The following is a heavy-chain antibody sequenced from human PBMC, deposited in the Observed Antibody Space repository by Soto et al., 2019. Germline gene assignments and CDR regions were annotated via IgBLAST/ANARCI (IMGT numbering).Heavy chain of an antibody. J-gene: IGHJ3*02. CDR1: GYTFTSYG. CDR2: ISAYNGNT. V-gene: IGHV1-18*01. D-gene: IGHD6-19*01. CDR3: ARPSSGWRDSGAFDI. Sequence: ASVKVSCKGSGYTFTSYGISWVRQAPGQGLEWMGWISAYNGNTNYAQKLQGRVTMTTDTSTSTAYMELRSLRSDDTAVYYCARPSSGWRDSGAFDIWGQGTMVTVS.